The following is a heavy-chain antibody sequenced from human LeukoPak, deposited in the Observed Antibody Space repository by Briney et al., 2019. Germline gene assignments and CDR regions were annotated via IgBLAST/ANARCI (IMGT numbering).Heavy chain of an antibody. Sequence: GGSLRLSCAVSGFTLNSNAMCWVRQAPGKGLEWVSGISRMGFTTYYADSVEGRFTISRDTSKNTLYLEMNTLRPEDTAVYYCAKEEVPNDYRGQGTLVTVSS. CDR1: GFTLNSNA. V-gene: IGHV3-23*01. CDR2: ISRMGFTT. CDR3: AKEEVPNDY. D-gene: IGHD2-2*01. J-gene: IGHJ4*02.